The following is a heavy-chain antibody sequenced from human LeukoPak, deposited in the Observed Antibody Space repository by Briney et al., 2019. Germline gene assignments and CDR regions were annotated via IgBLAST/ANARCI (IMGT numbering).Heavy chain of an antibody. Sequence: SQTLSLTCTVSGGSISSGDYYWSWIRQPPGKGLEWIAYMYYSGSTYYNPSLKSRVTMSADTSKNQLSLKLSSVTAADTAVYYCARGRSGWNYVGFGNQQNYYYYYMDVWGKGTTVTVSS. J-gene: IGHJ6*03. V-gene: IGHV4-30-4*01. CDR2: MYYSGST. D-gene: IGHD1-7*01. CDR1: GGSISSGDYY. CDR3: ARGRSGWNYVGFGNQQNYYYYYMDV.